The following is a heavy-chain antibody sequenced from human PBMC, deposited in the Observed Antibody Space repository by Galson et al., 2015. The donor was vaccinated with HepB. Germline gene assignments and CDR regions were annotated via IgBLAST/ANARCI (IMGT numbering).Heavy chain of an antibody. D-gene: IGHD4-17*01. J-gene: IGHJ1*01. CDR1: GFTFSSYA. CDR3: AKGDDYGDSPAFPEYFQH. CDR2: ISGSGGST. V-gene: IGHV3-23*01. Sequence: SLRLSCAASGFTFSSYAMSWVRQAPGKGLEWVSAISGSGGSTYYADSVKGRFTISRDNSKNTLYLQMNSLRAEDTAVYYCAKGDDYGDSPAFPEYFQHWGQGTLVTVSS.